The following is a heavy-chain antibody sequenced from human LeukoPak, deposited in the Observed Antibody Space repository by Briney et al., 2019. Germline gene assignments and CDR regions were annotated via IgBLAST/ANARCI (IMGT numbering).Heavy chain of an antibody. V-gene: IGHV5-51*01. Sequence: GESLKISCKASGYIFTNYWIAWVRQMPGKGLECMGIIYPGDSDIRYSPSFQGQVTISVDKSNSTAYLQWSSLKASDTATYYCARRSYSGIRTVFYMDVWGKGTTVTVSS. CDR1: GYIFTNYW. J-gene: IGHJ6*03. CDR3: ARRSYSGIRTVFYMDV. D-gene: IGHD1-26*01. CDR2: IYPGDSDI.